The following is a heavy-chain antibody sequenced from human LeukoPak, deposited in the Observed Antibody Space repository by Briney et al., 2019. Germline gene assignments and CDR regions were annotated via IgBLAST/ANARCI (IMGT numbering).Heavy chain of an antibody. D-gene: IGHD3-10*01. CDR3: ARAVGGDGSGSL. Sequence: SETLSLTCTVSGGSISSYYWTWIRQPPGKGLEWIGYIYYRVTSDYNPSLKSRVTMSVDMSTRQISLKLSSVTAADTAVYYCARAVGGDGSGSLWGPGTLVTVSS. CDR1: GGSISSYY. CDR2: IYYRVTS. J-gene: IGHJ4*02. V-gene: IGHV4-59*01.